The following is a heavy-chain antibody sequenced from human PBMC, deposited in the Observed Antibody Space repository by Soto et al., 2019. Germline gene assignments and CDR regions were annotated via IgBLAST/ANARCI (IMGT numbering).Heavy chain of an antibody. D-gene: IGHD3-16*01. Sequence: ASVKVSCKASGYTITAHWLHWVRQAPGQGLEWMGWINPKSGGTDYAQKFEDRVTMSRDTSINTAYMQLSRLTSDDTAVYFCVTDDGHNYGCVWGQGTLVTVSS. CDR2: INPKSGGT. CDR3: VTDDGHNYGCV. CDR1: GYTITAHW. V-gene: IGHV1-2*02. J-gene: IGHJ1*01.